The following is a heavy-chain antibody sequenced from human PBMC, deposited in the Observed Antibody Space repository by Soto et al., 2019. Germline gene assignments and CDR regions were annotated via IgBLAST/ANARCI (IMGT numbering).Heavy chain of an antibody. D-gene: IGHD6-13*01. Sequence: QVQLVQSGAEVKKPGSSVKVSCKASGGTFSSYTISWVRQAPGQGLEWMGRIIPILGIANYAQKFQGRVTITADKSTSTAYMELSSLISEDTAVYYCARLLVLDYYYGMDVWGQGTTVTVSS. J-gene: IGHJ6*02. CDR3: ARLLVLDYYYGMDV. CDR1: GGTFSSYT. V-gene: IGHV1-69*02. CDR2: IIPILGIA.